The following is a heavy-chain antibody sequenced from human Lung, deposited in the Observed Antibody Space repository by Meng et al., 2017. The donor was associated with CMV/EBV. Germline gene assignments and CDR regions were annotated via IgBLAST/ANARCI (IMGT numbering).Heavy chain of an antibody. D-gene: IGHD2-8*01. J-gene: IGHJ4*02. V-gene: IGHV3-13*01. CDR1: GFTFSTYD. CDR3: AKDHMLSYFDY. Sequence: GGSLRLSCTASGFTFSTYDFHWVRQPTGKGLEWVSSIGTVGDTYSIGSVKGRFIISRDNSKNTLYLQMNSLRAEDTAVYYCAKDHMLSYFDYWGQGTLVTVSS. CDR2: IGTVGDT.